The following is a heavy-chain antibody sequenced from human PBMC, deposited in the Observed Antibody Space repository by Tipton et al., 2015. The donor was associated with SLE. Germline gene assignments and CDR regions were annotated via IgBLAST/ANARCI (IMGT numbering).Heavy chain of an antibody. V-gene: IGHV4-59*08. CDR2: ICYSGST. D-gene: IGHD1-26*01. CDR3: ARTSGNFPFDY. J-gene: IGHJ4*02. CDR1: GGSIRSYC. Sequence: LRLSCTVSGGSIRSYCWSWIRQPPGKGLELIAWICYSGSTNYSPSLRSRVTILLDTSKSQFSLNLSSVTAADTAVYYCARTSGNFPFDYWDQGSLVTVSS.